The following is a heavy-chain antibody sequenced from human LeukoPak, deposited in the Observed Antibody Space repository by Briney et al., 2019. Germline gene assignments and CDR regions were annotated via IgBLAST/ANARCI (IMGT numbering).Heavy chain of an antibody. CDR1: GASFSSGDQY. CDR2: IHPSGML. D-gene: IGHD3-22*01. J-gene: IGHJ4*02. V-gene: IGHV4-31*03. Sequence: SETLSLTCTVSGASFSSGDQYGNWIRQSPGKGLEWIGSIHPSGMLYNNPSLESRVTISIDTSKNQFSLNLNSVTAADTAVYFCSRGLDSRKLGYWGQGTLVTVSS. CDR3: SRGLDSRKLGY.